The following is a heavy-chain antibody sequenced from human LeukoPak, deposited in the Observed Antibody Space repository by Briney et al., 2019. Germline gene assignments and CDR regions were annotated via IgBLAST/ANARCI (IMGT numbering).Heavy chain of an antibody. D-gene: IGHD3-16*01. CDR2: ISKSSTYI. CDR1: GFNFSTHT. V-gene: IGHV3-21*01. CDR3: ARDLFDFYTWGSYGSFDI. J-gene: IGHJ3*02. Sequence: PGGSLRLSCAASGFNFSTHTMKWVRQAPGKGLEWVSSISKSSTYIYYTDSVKGRFTISRDNAKNSLYLQMNSLRAEDTAVYYCARDLFDFYTWGSYGSFDIWGQGTMVTVSS.